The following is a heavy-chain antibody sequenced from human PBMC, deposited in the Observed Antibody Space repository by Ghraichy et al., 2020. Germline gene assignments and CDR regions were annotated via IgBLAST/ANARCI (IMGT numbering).Heavy chain of an antibody. V-gene: IGHV3-48*02. CDR1: GFTFSTYS. CDR3: ARDPTDLGRLVDV. Sequence: GGSLRLSCAASGFTFSTYSMNWVRQAPEKGLEWVSYIDSSSNIMYYADSVTGRFTISRDNGKNSLFLQMNSLRDEDTAVYYCARDPTDLGRLVDVWGQGTTVTVSS. J-gene: IGHJ6*02. CDR2: IDSSSNIM.